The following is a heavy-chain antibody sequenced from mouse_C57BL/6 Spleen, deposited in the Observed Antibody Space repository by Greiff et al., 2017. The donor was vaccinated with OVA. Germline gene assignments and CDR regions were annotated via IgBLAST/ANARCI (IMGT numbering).Heavy chain of an antibody. J-gene: IGHJ2*01. D-gene: IGHD2-4*01. CDR3: ARGGLRGRLCYFDY. CDR2: INHDGSST. Sequence: EVKLVESEGGLVQPGSSMKLSCTASGFTFSDYYMAWVRQVPEKGLEWVANINHDGSSTYYLDSLKSRFIISRDNAKNILYLQMSSLKSEDTAAYYCARGGLRGRLCYFDYWGQGTTLTVSS. V-gene: IGHV5-16*01. CDR1: GFTFSDYY.